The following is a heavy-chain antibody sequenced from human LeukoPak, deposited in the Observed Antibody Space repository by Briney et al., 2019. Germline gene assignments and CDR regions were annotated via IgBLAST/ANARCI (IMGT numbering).Heavy chain of an antibody. CDR3: ARESTMSDTAIDY. Sequence: PSETLSLTCTVSGGSISSGGYYWSWIRQHPGKGLEWIGYIYYSGSTYYNPSLKSRVTISVDTSKNQFSLKLSSVTAADTAVYYCARESTMSDTAIDYWGQGTLVTVSS. D-gene: IGHD5-18*01. V-gene: IGHV4-31*03. CDR1: GGSISSGGYY. J-gene: IGHJ4*02. CDR2: IYYSGST.